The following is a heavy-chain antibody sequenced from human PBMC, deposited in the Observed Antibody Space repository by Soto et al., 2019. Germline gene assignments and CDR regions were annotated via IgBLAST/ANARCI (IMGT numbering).Heavy chain of an antibody. CDR2: IWYDGSNK. J-gene: IGHJ5*02. CDR3: ASSIS. V-gene: IGHV3-33*01. CDR1: GFILSSYG. Sequence: GGSLRLSCEASGFILSSYGMHWVRQAPGKGLEWVAVIWYDGSNKNYADSVKGRFTITRDNSKNTLYLQMNSLRVEDTAVYYCASSISWGQGTLVTVSS.